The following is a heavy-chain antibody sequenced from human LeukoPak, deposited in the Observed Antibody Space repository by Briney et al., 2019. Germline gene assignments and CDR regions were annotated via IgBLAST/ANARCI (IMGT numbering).Heavy chain of an antibody. D-gene: IGHD3-3*01. Sequence: GGSLRLSCAASGFTFSSYAMHWVRQAPGKGLEYVSAISSNGCSTYYANSVKGRFTISRDNSMNTLYLQMGSLRAEDMAVYYCARQRSLWSGCYSFDYWGQGTLVTVSS. CDR1: GFTFSSYA. J-gene: IGHJ4*02. V-gene: IGHV3-64*01. CDR2: ISSNGCST. CDR3: ARQRSLWSGCYSFDY.